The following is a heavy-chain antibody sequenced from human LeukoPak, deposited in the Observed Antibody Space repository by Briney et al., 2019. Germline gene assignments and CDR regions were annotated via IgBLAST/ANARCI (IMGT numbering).Heavy chain of an antibody. J-gene: IGHJ4*02. Sequence: GGSLRLSCAAAGFAFSSYTVDWVRQSPGKGLEWVSSISTSSLYIYYADSLKGRFTVSRDNARNSLYLQMSSLRADDTAVYYCARGTLNIPGEHGAFDYWGQGTLVTVSS. CDR1: GFAFSSYT. D-gene: IGHD1-14*01. V-gene: IGHV3-21*01. CDR3: ARGTLNIPGEHGAFDY. CDR2: ISTSSLYI.